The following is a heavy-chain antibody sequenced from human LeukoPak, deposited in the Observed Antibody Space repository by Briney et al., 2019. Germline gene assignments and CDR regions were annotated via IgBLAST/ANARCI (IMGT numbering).Heavy chain of an antibody. D-gene: IGHD1-26*01. CDR1: GGSSSSYY. CDR2: IYYSGST. Sequence: PSETLTLTCTVSGGSSSSYYWSWIRQPPGKGLEWIGYIYYSGSTNYNPSLKSRVTISVDTSKNQFSLKLSSVTAADTAVYYCARLRSGSYYAYWGQGTLVTVSS. J-gene: IGHJ4*02. CDR3: ARLRSGSYYAY. V-gene: IGHV4-59*01.